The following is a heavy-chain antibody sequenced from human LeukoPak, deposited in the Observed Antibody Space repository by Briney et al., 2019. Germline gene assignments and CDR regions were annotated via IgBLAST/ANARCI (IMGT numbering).Heavy chain of an antibody. CDR2: IIPIFGTA. V-gene: IGHV1-69*05. CDR3: ARGDGYGYNWFDS. CDR1: GGTFSRYG. Sequence: SVKVSCKAFGGTFSRYGFSWVRQAPGQGLEWMGRIIPIFGTANYAQKFQGRVTITTDEFTSTAYMELSSLRYDDTAVYYCARGDGYGYNWFDSWGQGILVTVSS. J-gene: IGHJ5*01. D-gene: IGHD5-24*01.